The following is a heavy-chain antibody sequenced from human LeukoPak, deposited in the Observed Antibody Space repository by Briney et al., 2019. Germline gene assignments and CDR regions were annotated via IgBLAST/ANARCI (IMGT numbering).Heavy chain of an antibody. D-gene: IGHD3-10*01. Sequence: GASVKVSCKASGYTFTYYYMHWVRQAPGQGFEWMGWINPNDGDTNYAQKFQGRVTMTTDTSTSTAYMELRSLRSDDTAVYYCARPRGFGESWPGPLWGQGTLVTVSS. CDR1: GYTFTYYY. CDR2: INPNDGDT. V-gene: IGHV1-2*02. J-gene: IGHJ4*02. CDR3: ARPRGFGESWPGPL.